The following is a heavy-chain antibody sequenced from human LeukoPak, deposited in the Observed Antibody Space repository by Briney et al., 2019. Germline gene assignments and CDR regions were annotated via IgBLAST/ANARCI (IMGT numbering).Heavy chain of an antibody. CDR3: AKLSLTNIMIRGNWFDS. J-gene: IGHJ5*01. V-gene: IGHV3-21*04. D-gene: IGHD3-16*01. CDR2: ISSSSSNI. CDR1: GFTFSTYS. Sequence: GGSLRLSCAASGFTFSTYSMNWVRQAPGKGLEWVSSISSSSSNIYYADSVKGRFTISRDNSKNTLYVQMNSLRVEDTAVYYCAKLSLTNIMIRGNWFDSWGQGTLVTVSS.